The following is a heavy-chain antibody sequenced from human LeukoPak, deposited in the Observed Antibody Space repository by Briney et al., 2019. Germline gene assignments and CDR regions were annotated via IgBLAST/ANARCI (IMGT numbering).Heavy chain of an antibody. Sequence: PSQTLSLTCTVSGGSISSGGYYWSWIRQHPGKGLEWIGYIYYSGSTYYNPSLKSRVTISVDASKNQFSLKLSSVTAADTALYYCARRRVPNYYGSGSLFGGYYGMDVWGQGTTVTVSS. CDR3: ARRRVPNYYGSGSLFGGYYGMDV. CDR1: GGSISSGGYY. J-gene: IGHJ6*02. CDR2: IYYSGST. D-gene: IGHD3-10*01. V-gene: IGHV4-31*03.